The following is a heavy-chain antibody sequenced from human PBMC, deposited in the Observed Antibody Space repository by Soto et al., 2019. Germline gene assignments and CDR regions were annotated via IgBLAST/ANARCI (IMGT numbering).Heavy chain of an antibody. CDR2: MTGRGAST. CDR3: AKGSAHGSPYYFDH. CDR1: GFSFSNYA. Sequence: EVQLLESGGGLVQPGGSLRLSCAASGFSFSNYAMSWVRQTPGQGLEWVSAMTGRGASTYHADSVKGRFTIYRDNSENTLYLQMNSLSAADTALYYCAKGSAHGSPYYFDHWGQGILVTVFS. D-gene: IGHD3-16*01. J-gene: IGHJ4*02. V-gene: IGHV3-23*01.